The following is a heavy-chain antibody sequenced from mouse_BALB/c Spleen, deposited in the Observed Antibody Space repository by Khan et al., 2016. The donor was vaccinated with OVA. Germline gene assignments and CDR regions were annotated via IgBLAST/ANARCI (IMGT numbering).Heavy chain of an antibody. CDR2: ISGDSSTI. J-gene: IGHJ2*01. Sequence: EVELVESGGGLVQPGGSRKLSCVASGFTFRSFGMHWVRQAPEKGLEWVAYISGDSSTIYYTDTVKGRLTISRDNPKNTLFLQMTSLRSEDMAMYYCARSYFYGYYFDQWGQGTTLTVSS. D-gene: IGHD1-1*01. V-gene: IGHV5-17*02. CDR1: GFTFRSFG. CDR3: ARSYFYGYYFDQ.